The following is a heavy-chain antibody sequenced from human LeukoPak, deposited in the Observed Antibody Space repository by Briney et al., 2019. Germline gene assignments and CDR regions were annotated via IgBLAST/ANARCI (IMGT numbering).Heavy chain of an antibody. J-gene: IGHJ4*02. V-gene: IGHV3-53*01. CDR2: IYSGGST. CDR1: GFTVSSNY. Sequence: PGGSLRLSCAASGFTVSSNYMSWVRQAPGKGLEWVSVIYSGGSTYYADSVKGRFTISRDNSKNTLYLQMNSLRAEDTAVYYCARVLVDIVGFLFDYWGQGTLVTVSS. CDR3: ARVLVDIVGFLFDY. D-gene: IGHD2-2*03.